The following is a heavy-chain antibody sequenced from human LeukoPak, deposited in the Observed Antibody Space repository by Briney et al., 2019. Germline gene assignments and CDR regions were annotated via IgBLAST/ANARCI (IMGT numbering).Heavy chain of an antibody. CDR2: TVSRGTT. V-gene: IGHV3-23*01. D-gene: IGHD6-19*01. CDR3: AKCSTSAYTTGWCNWIDP. Sequence: QPGGSLRLSCVASGFTFTSDAMNWVRQAPGKGLEWVSSTVSRGTTQYADSVKGRFTVSRDTSKNTLYLQMNSPRADDTAVYYCAKCSTSAYTTGWCNWIDPWGQGTLVTVSS. CDR1: GFTFTSDA. J-gene: IGHJ5*02.